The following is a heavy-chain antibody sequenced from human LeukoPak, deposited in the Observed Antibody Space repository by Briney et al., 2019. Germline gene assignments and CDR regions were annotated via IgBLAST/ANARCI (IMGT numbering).Heavy chain of an antibody. CDR2: ISYDGTNK. CDR3: ARYLNPASITIFVVVPDAFDI. D-gene: IGHD3-3*01. J-gene: IGHJ3*02. V-gene: IGHV3-30-3*01. Sequence: GGSLRLSCAASGFSFSSYAMHWVRQAAGKGLEWVAVISYDGTNKYYAASVKGQFNSSRDNSKNSLYLQMKSLIAEDTAVYYCARYLNPASITIFVVVPDAFDIWGQGTMVTVSS. CDR1: GFSFSSYA.